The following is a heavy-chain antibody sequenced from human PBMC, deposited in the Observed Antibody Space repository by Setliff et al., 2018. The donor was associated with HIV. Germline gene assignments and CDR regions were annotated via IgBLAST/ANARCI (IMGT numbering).Heavy chain of an antibody. CDR2: IYYSGST. CDR3: ARARRAGSGPKYFQH. V-gene: IGHV4-59*12. D-gene: IGHD2-15*01. J-gene: IGHJ1*01. Sequence: PSETLSLTCTVSGDSISSYSWNWIRQPPGKGLEWIGSIYYSGSTNYNPSLKSRVTMSVDKSKNQFSLRLSSVTAADTAVYYCARARRAGSGPKYFQHWGQGTLVTVSS. CDR1: GDSISSYS.